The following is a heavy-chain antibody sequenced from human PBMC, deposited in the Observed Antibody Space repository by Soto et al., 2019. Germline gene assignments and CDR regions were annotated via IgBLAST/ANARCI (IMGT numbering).Heavy chain of an antibody. CDR2: TYYRSKWYN. V-gene: IGHV6-1*01. CDR1: GDSVSSNSAA. J-gene: IGHJ5*02. D-gene: IGHD6-6*01. Sequence: PSQTLSLTCAISGDSVSSNSAAWNWIRQSPSRGLEWLGRTYYRSKWYNDYAVSVKSRITINPDTSKNQFSLQLNSVTPEDTAVYYCARDEIAARQSGNWFDPWGQGTLVTVSS. CDR3: ARDEIAARQSGNWFDP.